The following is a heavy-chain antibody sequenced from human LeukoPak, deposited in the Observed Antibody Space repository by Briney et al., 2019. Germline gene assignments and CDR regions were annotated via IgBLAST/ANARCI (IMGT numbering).Heavy chain of an antibody. CDR3: AKDGDYDFWSGYYNY. Sequence: PGRSLRLSCAASGFTFSSYGMPWVRQAPGKGLEWVAVISYDGSNKYYADSVKGRFTISRDNSKNTLYLQMNSLRAEDTAVYYCAKDGDYDFWSGYYNYWGQGTLVTVSS. D-gene: IGHD3-3*01. CDR2: ISYDGSNK. CDR1: GFTFSSYG. J-gene: IGHJ4*02. V-gene: IGHV3-30*18.